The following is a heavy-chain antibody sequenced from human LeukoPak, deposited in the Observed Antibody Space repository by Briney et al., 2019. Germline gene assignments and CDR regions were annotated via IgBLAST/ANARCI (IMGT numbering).Heavy chain of an antibody. Sequence: GGSLRLSCAASGFTFSSNYMSWVRQAPGKGLGWVSDIYSGGSTYYSDSVKGRFTITRDNYKNTLYLQMNSLRAEDTAVYYGARDHDCGDCLDDWGQGTLVTVSS. J-gene: IGHJ4*02. D-gene: IGHD4/OR15-4a*01. V-gene: IGHV3-53*01. CDR3: ARDHDCGDCLDD. CDR2: IYSGGST. CDR1: GFTFSSNY.